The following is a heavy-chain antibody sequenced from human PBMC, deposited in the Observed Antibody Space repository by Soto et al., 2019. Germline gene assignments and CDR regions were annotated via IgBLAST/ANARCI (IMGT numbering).Heavy chain of an antibody. D-gene: IGHD6-19*01. CDR2: IYYTGTT. J-gene: IGHJ4*02. CDR3: ARGLTYNIGWPYFDS. CDR1: GGSISSGGYS. V-gene: IGHV4-61*08. Sequence: SETLSLICAVSGGSISSGGYSWSWIRQPPGKGLEWIGYIYYTGTTVFNPSLESRLTLSVDTSNNQFSLKLTSVTAADTAVYFCARGLTYNIGWPYFDSWGQGTLVTVSS.